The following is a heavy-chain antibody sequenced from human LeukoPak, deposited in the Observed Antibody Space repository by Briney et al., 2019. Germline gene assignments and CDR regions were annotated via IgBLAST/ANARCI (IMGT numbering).Heavy chain of an antibody. D-gene: IGHD3-10*01. V-gene: IGHV1-2*02. CDR2: INPTSGGT. J-gene: IGHJ5*02. CDR1: GSTFTGYY. CDR3: ARGIGSGSYGRFDP. Sequence: ASVKLTCKASGSTFTGYYMHWGRQAPGQGLEWMGWINPTSGGTNYAQTFQGRVTMTRDPSISTSYMELSRLTSDDTAVYYCARGIGSGSYGRFDPWGQGTLVTVSS.